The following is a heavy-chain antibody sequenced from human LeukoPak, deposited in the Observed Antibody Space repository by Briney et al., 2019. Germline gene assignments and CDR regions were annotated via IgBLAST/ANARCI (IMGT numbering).Heavy chain of an antibody. CDR2: IYYSGST. D-gene: IGHD2-21*01. V-gene: IGHV4-59*12. J-gene: IGHJ5*02. CDR1: GGSISSYY. Sequence: SETLSLTCTVSGGSISSYYWSWIRQPPRRGLEWIGYIYYSGSTNYNPSLKSRVTISVDTSKNQFSLKLSSVTAADTAVYYCAREPRDYNWFDPWGQGTLVTVSS. CDR3: AREPRDYNWFDP.